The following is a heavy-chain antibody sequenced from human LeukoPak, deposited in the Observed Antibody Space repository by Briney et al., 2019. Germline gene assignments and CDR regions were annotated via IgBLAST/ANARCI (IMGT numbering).Heavy chain of an antibody. D-gene: IGHD2-15*01. CDR1: GGSFTNYY. J-gene: IGHJ4*02. CDR3: ARGVVAAAGGYFDL. V-gene: IGHV4-34*01. Sequence: KPSETLSLTCAVYGGSFTNYYWDLFRQPPGKGLEWIGEINHSGSTKYNPSLESRVTISVDTSKNQFSLKVTSVTAADTAVYYCARGVVAAAGGYFDLWGQGTLVTVSS. CDR2: INHSGST.